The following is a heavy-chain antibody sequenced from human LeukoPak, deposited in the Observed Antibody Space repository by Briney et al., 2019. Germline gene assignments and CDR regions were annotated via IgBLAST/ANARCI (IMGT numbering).Heavy chain of an antibody. Sequence: SGGSLRLSCAASGFTDSSNYMSWVRQAPGKGLEWVSVIYSGGSTYYADSVKGRFTISRDNSKNTLYLQMDSLRAEDTAVYYCARGPAATNHYYYYYYMDVWGKGTTVTVSS. CDR3: ARGPAATNHYYYYYYMDV. CDR2: IYSGGST. CDR1: GFTDSSNY. V-gene: IGHV3-66*02. D-gene: IGHD2-2*01. J-gene: IGHJ6*03.